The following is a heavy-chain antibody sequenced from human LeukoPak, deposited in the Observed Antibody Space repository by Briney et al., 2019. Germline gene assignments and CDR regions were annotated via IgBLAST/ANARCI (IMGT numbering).Heavy chain of an antibody. CDR3: ARDRIVEATIDAFDI. D-gene: IGHD1-26*01. J-gene: IGHJ3*02. Sequence: GGSLRLSCAASGFTFSSYWMNWVRQAPGKGLVWVSRINSNGSSTSYADSVKGRFTISRDNAKNTLYLQMNSLRAEDTAVYYCARDRIVEATIDAFDIWGQGTMVTVSS. CDR2: INSNGSST. CDR1: GFTFSSYW. V-gene: IGHV3-74*01.